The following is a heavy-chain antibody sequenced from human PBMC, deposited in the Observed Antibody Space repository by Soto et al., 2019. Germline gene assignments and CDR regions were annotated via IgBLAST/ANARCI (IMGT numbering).Heavy chain of an antibody. J-gene: IGHJ5*01. CDR2: IYYTGST. Sequence: SETLSLTCTVSGGYISNYYWNWIRQTPGKGLEWIGYIYYTGSTGYDRSLNSRVTISVDTSKNQFSLKLRSVTAADTAVYYFALDPSGNFGYTSALLNWFDSWGQGTLVTVSS. CDR1: GGYISNYY. CDR3: ALDPSGNFGYTSALLNWFDS. V-gene: IGHV4-59*01. D-gene: IGHD6-25*01.